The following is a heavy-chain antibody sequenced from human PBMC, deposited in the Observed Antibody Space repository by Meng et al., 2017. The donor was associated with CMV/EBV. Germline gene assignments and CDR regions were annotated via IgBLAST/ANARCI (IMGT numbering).Heavy chain of an antibody. CDR2: ISSSGSTI. D-gene: IGHD3-10*01. V-gene: IGHV3-48*03. Sequence: GESLKISCAASGFTFSSYEMNWVRQAPGKGLEWVSYISSSGSTIYYADSVKGRFTISRDSAKNSLYLQMNSLRAEDTAVYYCTREDGGGASPFDYWGQGTLVTVSS. CDR1: GFTFSSYE. CDR3: TREDGGGASPFDY. J-gene: IGHJ4*02.